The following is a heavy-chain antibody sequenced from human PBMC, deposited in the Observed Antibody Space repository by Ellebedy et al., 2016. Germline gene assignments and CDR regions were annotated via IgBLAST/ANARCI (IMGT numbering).Heavy chain of an antibody. V-gene: IGHV3-9*01. D-gene: IGHD3-10*02. J-gene: IGHJ4*02. CDR3: AKDFVRGLGRGNCFEY. Sequence: SLKISCAASGFTFDNYAMHWVRQAPGKGLEWDSGISWSSGIRDYADSVKGRFTISRDNAKNSLYLQMNSLRVEDTALYFCAKDFVRGLGRGNCFEYWGQGTPVSVSS. CDR1: GFTFDNYA. CDR2: ISWSSGIR.